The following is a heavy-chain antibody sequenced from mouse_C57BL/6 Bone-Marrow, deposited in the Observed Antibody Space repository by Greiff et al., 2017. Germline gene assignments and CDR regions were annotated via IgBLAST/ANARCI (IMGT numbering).Heavy chain of an antibody. CDR2: TSSGSSTI. V-gene: IGHV5-17*01. CDR1: GFTFSDYG. Sequence: EVKLMESGGGLVKPGGSLKLSCAASGFTFSDYGMHWVRQAPEKGLEWVAYTSSGSSTIYYADTVKGRFTISRDNAKNTLFLQMTSLRSEDTAMYYGARGGDYHYYAMDYWGQGTSVTVSS. CDR3: ARGGDYHYYAMDY. D-gene: IGHD2-4*01. J-gene: IGHJ4*01.